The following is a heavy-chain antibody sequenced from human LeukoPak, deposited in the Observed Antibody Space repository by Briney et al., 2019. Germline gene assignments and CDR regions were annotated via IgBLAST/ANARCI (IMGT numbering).Heavy chain of an antibody. V-gene: IGHV1-69*04. Sequence: GASVNVSCKASGGTFSSYAISWVRPAPGQGLEWMERIIPIFGIANHAQKFQGRITITADKSPSTAYLELSSLRSEDTAVYYCARDHCSGGSCYSRGPWDNCFDPWGQGTLVTVSS. CDR1: GGTFSSYA. CDR2: IIPIFGIA. J-gene: IGHJ5*02. D-gene: IGHD2-15*01. CDR3: ARDHCSGGSCYSRGPWDNCFDP.